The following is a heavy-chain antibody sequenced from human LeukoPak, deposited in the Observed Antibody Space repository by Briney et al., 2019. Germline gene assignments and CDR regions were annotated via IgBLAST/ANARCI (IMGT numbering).Heavy chain of an antibody. CDR1: GGSISSGDYY. CDR3: ARDLGGYSYGYFDY. Sequence: SQTLSLTCTVSGGSISSGDYYWSWIRQPPGKGLEWIGYIYYSGSTYYNPSLKSRVTISVDTSKNQFSLKLSSVTAADTAVYYCARDLGGYSYGYFDYWGQGTLVTVSS. J-gene: IGHJ4*02. CDR2: IYYSGST. D-gene: IGHD5-18*01. V-gene: IGHV4-30-4*01.